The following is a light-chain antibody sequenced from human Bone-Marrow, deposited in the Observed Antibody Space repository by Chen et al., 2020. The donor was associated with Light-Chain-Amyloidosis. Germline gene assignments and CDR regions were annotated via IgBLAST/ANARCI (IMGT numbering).Light chain of an antibody. CDR3: SAYTITNTLG. CDR2: EVT. V-gene: IGLV2-14*01. CDR1: SSDVGRDNP. Sequence: QSALTQPASVSGSPGQSITISCTGTSSDVGRDNPVSWYQQHPDKAPKLMIYEVTNRPSWVPDRFAGSKYDNTASLTNSGLQTEDEADYFCSAYTITNTLGFGSGTRVTVL. J-gene: IGLJ1*01.